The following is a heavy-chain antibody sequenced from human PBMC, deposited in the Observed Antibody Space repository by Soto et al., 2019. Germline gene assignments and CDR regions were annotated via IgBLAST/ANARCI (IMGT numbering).Heavy chain of an antibody. CDR2: ISYDGSNK. V-gene: IGHV3-30-3*01. CDR1: GFPFSSYA. D-gene: IGHD6-13*01. J-gene: IGHJ4*02. CDR3: ARDTREIPAAGTIDY. Sequence: ALRLSCAASGFPFSSYAMHWVRQAPGKGLEWVAVISYDGSNKYYADSVKGRFTISRDNSKNTLYLQMNSLRAEDTAVYYCARDTREIPAAGTIDYWGQGTLVTV.